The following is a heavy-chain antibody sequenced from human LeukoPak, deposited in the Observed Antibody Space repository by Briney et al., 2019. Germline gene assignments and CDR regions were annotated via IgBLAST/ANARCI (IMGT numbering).Heavy chain of an antibody. V-gene: IGHV3-23*01. CDR2: ISAGGDKI. J-gene: IGHJ4*02. D-gene: IGHD5-12*01. CDR1: GFTFSNYA. Sequence: PGGSLILSCVASGFTFSNYAMSWVRQAPGKGLQWVSAISAGGDKIHYAGSVKGRFTISRDNSRNTLYVQMSSLTADDTAVYYCVKNVGGNEGAYWGQGTLVTVSS. CDR3: VKNVGGNEGAY.